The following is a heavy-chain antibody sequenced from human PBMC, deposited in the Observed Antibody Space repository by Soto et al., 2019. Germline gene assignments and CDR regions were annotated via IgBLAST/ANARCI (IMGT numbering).Heavy chain of an antibody. D-gene: IGHD4-17*01. CDR1: GGSISSYY. Sequence: SETLSLTCTVSGGSISSYYWSWIRQPPGKGLEWIGYIYYSGSTNYNPSLKSRVTISVDTSKNQFSLKLSSVTAADTAVYYCSGSSSVYGDYGDALNCYFDLWGRGTLVTVSS. CDR2: IYYSGST. J-gene: IGHJ2*01. V-gene: IGHV4-59*01. CDR3: SGSSSVYGDYGDALNCYFDL.